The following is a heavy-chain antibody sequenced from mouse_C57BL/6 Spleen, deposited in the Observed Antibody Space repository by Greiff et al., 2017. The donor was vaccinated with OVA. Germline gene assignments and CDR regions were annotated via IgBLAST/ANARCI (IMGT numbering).Heavy chain of an antibody. CDR1: GFTFSDYG. Sequence: VQLKESGGGLVKPGGSLKLSCAASGFTFSDYGMHWVRQAPEKGLEWVAYISSGSSTIYYADTVKGRFTISRDNAKNTLVLQMTSLRSEDTAMYYCARKLNYSNYVDYWGQGTTLTVSS. J-gene: IGHJ2*01. V-gene: IGHV5-17*01. D-gene: IGHD2-5*01. CDR2: ISSGSSTI. CDR3: ARKLNYSNYVDY.